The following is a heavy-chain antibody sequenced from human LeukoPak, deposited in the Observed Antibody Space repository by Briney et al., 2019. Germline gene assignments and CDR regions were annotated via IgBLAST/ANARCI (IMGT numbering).Heavy chain of an antibody. Sequence: GASVKVSCKASGYTFTSYDINWVRQATGQGLEWMGWMNPNSGNTGYAQKFQGRVTITRNTSRNTAYMELSSLRSEDTAVYYCARGLRYSSSWSFDYWGQGTLVTVSS. J-gene: IGHJ4*02. D-gene: IGHD6-13*01. V-gene: IGHV1-8*03. CDR3: ARGLRYSSSWSFDY. CDR2: MNPNSGNT. CDR1: GYTFTSYD.